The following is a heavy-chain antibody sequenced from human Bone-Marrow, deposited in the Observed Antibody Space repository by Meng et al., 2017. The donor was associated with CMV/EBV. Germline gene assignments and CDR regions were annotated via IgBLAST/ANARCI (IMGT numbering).Heavy chain of an antibody. CDR3: ARTESSSPHFDY. V-gene: IGHV3-30*02. J-gene: IGHJ4*02. Sequence: GGSLRLSCAASGFTFSSYGMHWVRQAPGKGLEWVAFIRYDGSNKYYADSVKGRFTISRDNSKNTLYLQMNSLRAEDTAVYYCARTESSSPHFDYWGQGTLVTVSS. CDR1: GFTFSSYG. D-gene: IGHD6-6*01. CDR2: IRYDGSNK.